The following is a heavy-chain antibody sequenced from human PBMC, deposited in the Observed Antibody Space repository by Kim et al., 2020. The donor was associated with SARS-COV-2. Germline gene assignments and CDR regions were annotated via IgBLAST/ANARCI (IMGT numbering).Heavy chain of an antibody. V-gene: IGHV3-11*06. CDR3: ARLREYDSSLYYYYGMDV. D-gene: IGHD3-22*01. J-gene: IGHJ6*02. Sequence: KGRFTISRDNAKNSLYLQMNSLRAEDTAVYYCARLREYDSSLYYYYGMDVWGQGTTVTVSS.